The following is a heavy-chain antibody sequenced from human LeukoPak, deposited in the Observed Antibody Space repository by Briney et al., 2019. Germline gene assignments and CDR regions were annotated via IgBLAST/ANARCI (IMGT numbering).Heavy chain of an antibody. V-gene: IGHV3-7*01. CDR3: VRGRGMDV. J-gene: IGHJ6*02. CDR1: GFTFSSYW. CDR2: IKQDGSEK. Sequence: GGSLRLSCAASGFTFSSYWMTWVRQAPGKGLEWVANIKQDGSEKYYVDSVKGRFTISRDNAKNSLYLQMDSLRVKDTAVYYCVRGRGMDVWGQGTTVTVSS.